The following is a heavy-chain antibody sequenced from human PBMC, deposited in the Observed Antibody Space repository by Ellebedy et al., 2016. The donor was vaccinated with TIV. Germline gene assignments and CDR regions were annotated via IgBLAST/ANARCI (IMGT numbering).Heavy chain of an antibody. D-gene: IGHD2-2*01. CDR2: TSSSSTYI. J-gene: IGHJ4*02. V-gene: IGHV3-21*01. Sequence: PGGSLRLSCAASGFTFSSGDMSWVRQAPGKGLEWLSSTSSSSTYIYFADSGKGRFTISRDNAKNTLYLQMNSLRAEDTAVYYCTRANIVVVPAAIGVWGQGILVTVSS. CDR1: GFTFSSGD. CDR3: TRANIVVVPAAIGV.